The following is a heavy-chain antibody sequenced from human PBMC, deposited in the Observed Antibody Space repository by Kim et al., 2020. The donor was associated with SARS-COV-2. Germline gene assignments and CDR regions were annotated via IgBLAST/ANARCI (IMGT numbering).Heavy chain of an antibody. CDR3: ASGGRWLPSDY. V-gene: IGHV3-11*06. CDR2: T. D-gene: IGHD3-16*01. J-gene: IGHJ4*02. Sequence: TNYADARKGRFTVSRENAKNSLYLQMNSLRVDDTAVYDCASGGRWLPSDYWGQGTLVTVSA.